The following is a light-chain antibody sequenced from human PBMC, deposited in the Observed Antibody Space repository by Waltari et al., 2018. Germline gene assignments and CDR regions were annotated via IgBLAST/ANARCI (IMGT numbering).Light chain of an antibody. CDR3: YSYAGGRV. J-gene: IGLJ1*01. V-gene: IGLV2-23*02. CDR1: SSDVGRSHL. Sequence: QSALTQPASVSGSPGQSITISCTGSSSDVGRSHLVSWYLQHPGKAPKLIIYEVTKRPSGVSNRFSGSKSGNTASLTISGLQAEDEADYYCYSYAGGRVFGTGTKVTVL. CDR2: EVT.